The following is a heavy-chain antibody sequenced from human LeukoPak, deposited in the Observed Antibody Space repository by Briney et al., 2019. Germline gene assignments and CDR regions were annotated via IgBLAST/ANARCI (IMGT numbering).Heavy chain of an antibody. CDR2: LSFDASGR. Sequence: GTSLTLSCVVSELTFKTHAMHWVRQAPGKGLEWVAGLSFDASGRNYADSVKGRFTISRDNSKNTLYLQMHSLSPEDTAVYFCARDLQEISSFYFDYWGQGSLVTVSS. CDR3: ARDLQEISSFYFDY. V-gene: IGHV3-30*04. CDR1: ELTFKTHA. D-gene: IGHD3-16*02. J-gene: IGHJ4*02.